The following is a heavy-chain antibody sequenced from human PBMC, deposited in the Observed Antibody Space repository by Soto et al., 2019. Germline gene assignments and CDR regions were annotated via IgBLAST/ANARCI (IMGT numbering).Heavy chain of an antibody. J-gene: IGHJ4*02. CDR3: ARLRYTRIAAADIGY. Sequence: XESLKISCKGSGYSFASYWIDWVRQMPGKGLEWMGIIYPGDSDTRYSPSFQGQVTISAVKSISTAYLQWSSLKASDTAMYYCARLRYTRIAAADIGYWGQGTLVAVSS. CDR1: GYSFASYW. D-gene: IGHD6-13*01. CDR2: IYPGDSDT. V-gene: IGHV5-51*01.